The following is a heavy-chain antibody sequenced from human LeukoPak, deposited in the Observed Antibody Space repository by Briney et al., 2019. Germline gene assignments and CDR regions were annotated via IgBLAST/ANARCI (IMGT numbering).Heavy chain of an antibody. CDR1: GGSISSGGYY. CDR2: IYYSGST. V-gene: IGHV4-31*03. CDR3: ARARDIVVSSNIYYFGY. J-gene: IGHJ4*02. D-gene: IGHD2-2*01. Sequence: PSQTLSLTCTVSGGSISSGGYYWNWIRQHPGKGLEWIGFIYYSGSTYHNPSLKSRVSISVDTSKTQFSLKLSSVTAADTAVYYCARARDIVVSSNIYYFGYWGQGTLVTVSS.